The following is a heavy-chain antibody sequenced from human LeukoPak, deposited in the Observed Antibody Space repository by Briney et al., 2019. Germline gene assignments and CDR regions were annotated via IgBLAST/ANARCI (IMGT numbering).Heavy chain of an antibody. CDR3: ARESSWRDYYGSGSYPSGYYYYYMDV. D-gene: IGHD3-10*01. CDR2: INHSGST. CDR1: GGSFSGYY. J-gene: IGHJ6*03. Sequence: PSETLSLTCAVYGGSFSGYYWSWIRQPPGKGLEWIGEINHSGSTNYNPSLKSRVTMSVDTSKNQFSLKLSSVTAADTAVYYCARESSWRDYYGSGSYPSGYYYYYMDVWGKGTTVTISS. V-gene: IGHV4-34*01.